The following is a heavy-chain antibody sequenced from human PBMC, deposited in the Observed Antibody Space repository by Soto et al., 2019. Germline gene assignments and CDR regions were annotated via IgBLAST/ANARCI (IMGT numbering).Heavy chain of an antibody. CDR2: ISGSGSPT. V-gene: IGHV3-23*01. CDR3: ARSSYYYDSNGYFCSWFDP. J-gene: IGHJ5*01. D-gene: IGHD3-22*01. Sequence: PGGSLRLSCAASGFSFSSYAMTWVRQAPGRGLEWVSAISGSGSPTYYADSVKGRFTISRDNSKNTLYLQMNSLRADDTAVYYCARSSYYYDSNGYFCSWFDPCGQGSLVTVS. CDR1: GFSFSSYA.